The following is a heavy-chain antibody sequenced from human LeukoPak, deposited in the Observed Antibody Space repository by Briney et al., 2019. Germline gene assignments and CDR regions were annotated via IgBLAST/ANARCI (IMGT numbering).Heavy chain of an antibody. V-gene: IGHV1-46*01. CDR3: ARELPGATRGFDY. Sequence: ASVKVSCKASGYTFTTFFIHWVRQAPGQGLEWMGMISPSDGGTNYAQKFQGRVTMTRDTSTSTVYMELSSLRSEDTAVYYCARELPGATRGFDYWGQGTLVTVSS. CDR1: GYTFTTFF. D-gene: IGHD1-26*01. CDR2: ISPSDGGT. J-gene: IGHJ4*02.